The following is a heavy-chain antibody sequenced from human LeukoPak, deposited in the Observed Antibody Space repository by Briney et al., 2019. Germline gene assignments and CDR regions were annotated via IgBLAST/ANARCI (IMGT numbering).Heavy chain of an antibody. CDR3: ARTQDYYGSGSYFDY. Sequence: GGSLRLSCAASGFTFSNYGMNWVRQAPGKGLEWVSALSSSGGSTYYADSVKGRFTISRDNSKNTLYLQMNSLRAEDTAVYYCARTQDYYGSGSYFDYWGQGTLVTVSS. V-gene: IGHV3-23*01. J-gene: IGHJ4*02. CDR1: GFTFSNYG. CDR2: LSSSGGST. D-gene: IGHD3-10*01.